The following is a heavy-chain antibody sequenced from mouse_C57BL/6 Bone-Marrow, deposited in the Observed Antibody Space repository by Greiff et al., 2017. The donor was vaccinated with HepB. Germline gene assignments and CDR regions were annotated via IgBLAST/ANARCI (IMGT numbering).Heavy chain of an antibody. Sequence: VQLQQSGAELVKPGASVKMSCKASGYTFTSYWITWVKQRPGQGLEWIGDIYPGSGSTNYNEKFKSKATLTVDTSSSTAYMQLSSLTTEDSAVYYCARDGYRYYLDYWGQGTSVTVSS. D-gene: IGHD2-12*01. CDR1: GYTFTSYW. CDR3: ARDGYRYYLDY. V-gene: IGHV1-55*01. CDR2: IYPGSGST. J-gene: IGHJ4*01.